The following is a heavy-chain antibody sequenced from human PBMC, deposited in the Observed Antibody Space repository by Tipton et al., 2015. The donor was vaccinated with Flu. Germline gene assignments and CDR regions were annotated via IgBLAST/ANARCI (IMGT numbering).Heavy chain of an antibody. J-gene: IGHJ6*02. CDR1: GYIFNNYG. Sequence: QSGPEVKRPGASMKVSCKASGYIFNNYGVSWVRQAPGQGLEWMGWISAYTGNTDYAQRFQGRVTMTTDTATNSAYMELRSLRSDDTAVYYCARDRIQGTVIIFPDNHYAMNVWGQVTTVIVSS. V-gene: IGHV1-18*01. CDR3: ARDRIQGTVIIFPDNHYAMNV. D-gene: IGHD5-18*01. CDR2: ISAYTGNT.